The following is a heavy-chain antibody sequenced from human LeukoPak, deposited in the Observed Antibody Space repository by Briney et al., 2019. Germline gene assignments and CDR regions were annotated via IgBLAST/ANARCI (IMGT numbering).Heavy chain of an antibody. J-gene: IGHJ4*02. V-gene: IGHV1-18*01. D-gene: IGHD1-20*01. CDR3: ASALLSGITGTTDY. CDR2: ISAYNGNT. Sequence: ASVKVSCKASGYTFTRYGISWVRQPPGQGLEGMGWISAYNGNTNYAQKIQGRVTMTTDTSTSTAYMELRSLRSDDTAVYFCASALLSGITGTTDYWGQGTLVTVSS. CDR1: GYTFTRYG.